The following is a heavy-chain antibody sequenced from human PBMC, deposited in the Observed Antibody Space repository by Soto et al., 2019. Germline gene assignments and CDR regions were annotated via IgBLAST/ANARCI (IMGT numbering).Heavy chain of an antibody. CDR2: IYHSGST. V-gene: IGHV4-4*02. CDR3: ARSLSITIFGVVIIQGMDV. Sequence: PSLTCAVSGGSISSSNWWSWVRQPPGKGLEWIGEIYHSGSTNYNPSLKSRVTISVDKSKNQFSLKLSSVTAADTAVYYCARSLSITIFGVVIIQGMDVWGPGTTVTVSS. CDR1: GGSISSSNW. J-gene: IGHJ6*02. D-gene: IGHD3-3*01.